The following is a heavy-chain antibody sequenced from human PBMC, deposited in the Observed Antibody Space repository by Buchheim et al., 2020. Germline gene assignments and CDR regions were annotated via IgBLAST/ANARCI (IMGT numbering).Heavy chain of an antibody. CDR3: AREGAYYDFWSGYYSLISAGPAYYYYYGMDV. J-gene: IGHJ6*02. V-gene: IGHV3-30-3*01. CDR2: ISYDGSNK. Sequence: QVQLVESGGGVVQPGRSLRLSCAASGFTFSSYAMHWVRQAPGKGLEWVAVISYDGSNKYYADSVKGRFTISRDNSKNTLYLQMNSLRAEDTAVYYCAREGAYYDFWSGYYSLISAGPAYYYYYGMDVWGQGTT. D-gene: IGHD3-3*01. CDR1: GFTFSSYA.